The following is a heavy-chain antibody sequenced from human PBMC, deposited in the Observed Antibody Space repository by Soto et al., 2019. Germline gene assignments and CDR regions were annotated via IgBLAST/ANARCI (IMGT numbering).Heavy chain of an antibody. CDR1: GFTIRNYW. Sequence: EVQLVESGGGLVQPGGSLRLSCAASGFTIRNYWMHWVRQVPGKGLVWVSRINGDGSTYYADSVKGRFTISSDNAKNTLYLQMNTLRVEDTAVYYCARDSPLVRGVGFDYWGPGTLVTVSS. D-gene: IGHD3-10*01. J-gene: IGHJ4*02. V-gene: IGHV3-74*01. CDR3: ARDSPLVRGVGFDY. CDR2: INGDGST.